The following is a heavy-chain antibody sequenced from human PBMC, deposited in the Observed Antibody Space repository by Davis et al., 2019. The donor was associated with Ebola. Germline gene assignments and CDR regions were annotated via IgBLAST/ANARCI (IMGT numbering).Heavy chain of an antibody. CDR1: GGSISSYY. Sequence: SETLSLTCAVYGGSISSYYWSWIRQPPGKGLEWIGYIHYSGDTKSNPSLKSRVTISVDTSKNQFSLKLNSVTAADTAVFYCARSNYGSGSYDSWGQGALVTVSS. J-gene: IGHJ5*01. V-gene: IGHV4-59*01. D-gene: IGHD3-10*01. CDR2: IHYSGDT. CDR3: ARSNYGSGSYDS.